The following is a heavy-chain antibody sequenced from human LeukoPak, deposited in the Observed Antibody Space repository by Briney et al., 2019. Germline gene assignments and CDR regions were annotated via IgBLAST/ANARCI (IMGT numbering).Heavy chain of an antibody. CDR1: GGTFSSSA. J-gene: IGHJ5*02. Sequence: ASVKVSCKASGGTFSSSAISWVRQAPGQGLEWMGIINPSDGTAYAQKFQGRVTMTRDTSTSTVYMKLSSLKSEDTAVYYCASSVSGSSSDWFDPWGQGTLVTVSS. V-gene: IGHV1-46*01. CDR3: ASSVSGSSSDWFDP. D-gene: IGHD6-6*01. CDR2: INPSDGT.